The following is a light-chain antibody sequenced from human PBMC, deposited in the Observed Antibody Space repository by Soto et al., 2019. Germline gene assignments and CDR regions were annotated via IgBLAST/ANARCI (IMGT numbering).Light chain of an antibody. CDR1: SGDIGSYNR. Sequence: QSALTQPASVAGPPGQSTTISQTGTSGDIGSYNRVSWYQQHPGKAPNLIIYEVTDRPSGVSNRFSGSKSGNTASLTISGLQAEDEAEYYCSSYTNINTRACVFGTGTKGTVL. CDR2: EVT. J-gene: IGLJ1*01. V-gene: IGLV2-14*01. CDR3: SSYTNINTRACV.